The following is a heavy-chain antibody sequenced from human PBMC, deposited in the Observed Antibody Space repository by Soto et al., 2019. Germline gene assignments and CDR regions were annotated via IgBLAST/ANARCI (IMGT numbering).Heavy chain of an antibody. Sequence: QVQLQESGPGLVKPSETLSLTCTVSDDSSSNYKWSWIRQPPGRRLEWIGYIDSNGGTSYNPSLQSRVTIAIDRSTTRSFLKLSSVTAADTAVYYCVSQGFGRLHGLVDVWGQGTTVTVSS. CDR3: VSQGFGRLHGLVDV. CDR1: DDSSSNYK. V-gene: IGHV4-59*08. J-gene: IGHJ6*02. D-gene: IGHD3-10*01. CDR2: IDSNGGT.